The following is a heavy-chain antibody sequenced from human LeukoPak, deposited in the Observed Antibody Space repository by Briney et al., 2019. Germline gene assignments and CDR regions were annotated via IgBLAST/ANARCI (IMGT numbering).Heavy chain of an antibody. V-gene: IGHV3-23*01. CDR3: ARRGDSRGYYFD. CDR2: ISGSGDNT. CDR1: GFTFSSYA. J-gene: IGHJ1*01. Sequence: GGSLRLSCAASGFTFSSYAMSWVRQAPGKGLEWVSGISGSGDNTYYADSVKGRFTISRDNSKNTLYVQVNSLGTEDTAVYYCARRGDSRGYYFDWGQGTLVTVSS. D-gene: IGHD3-22*01.